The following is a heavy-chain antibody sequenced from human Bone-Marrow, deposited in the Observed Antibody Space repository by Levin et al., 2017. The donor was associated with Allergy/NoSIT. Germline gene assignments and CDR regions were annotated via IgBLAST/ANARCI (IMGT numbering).Heavy chain of an antibody. D-gene: IGHD2-15*01. Sequence: SQTLSLTCTVSGGSISSGGYYWSWIRQHPGKGLEWIGCTYFNGNTYFSPSLKSRLSMSVDRSKNQFSLKLRSVTAADTAVYFCARVIAATPNWFDPWGPGTLVTVSS. V-gene: IGHV4-31*03. J-gene: IGHJ5*02. CDR2: TYFNGNT. CDR3: ARVIAATPNWFDP. CDR1: GGSISSGGYY.